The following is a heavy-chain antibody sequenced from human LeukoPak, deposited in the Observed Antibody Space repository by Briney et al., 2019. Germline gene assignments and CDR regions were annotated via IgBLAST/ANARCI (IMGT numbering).Heavy chain of an antibody. V-gene: IGHV3-20*04. D-gene: IGHD3-3*01. CDR2: INWNGVTT. CDR1: GFTFDVYG. Sequence: PGGSLRLSCAASGFTFDVYGMSWVRQAPEKGLELVSGINWNGVTTRYADSVKGRFIISRDNAKNSLYLQMNSLRSEDTALYYCARLHNYDFWSALNWGQGALVTVSS. CDR3: ARLHNYDFWSALN. J-gene: IGHJ4*02.